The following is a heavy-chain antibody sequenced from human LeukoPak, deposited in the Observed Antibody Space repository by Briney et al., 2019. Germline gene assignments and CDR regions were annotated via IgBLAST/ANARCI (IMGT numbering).Heavy chain of an antibody. CDR1: GGSFSGYY. D-gene: IGHD4-11*01. Sequence: SETLSLTCAVYGGSFSGYYWSWIRQPPGKGLEWIGEINHSGSTNYNPSLKSRVTISVDTSKNQFSLKLSSVTAADTAVYYCAGRDDYSNPAPFDYWGQGTLVTVSS. J-gene: IGHJ4*02. CDR2: INHSGST. V-gene: IGHV4-34*01. CDR3: AGRDDYSNPAPFDY.